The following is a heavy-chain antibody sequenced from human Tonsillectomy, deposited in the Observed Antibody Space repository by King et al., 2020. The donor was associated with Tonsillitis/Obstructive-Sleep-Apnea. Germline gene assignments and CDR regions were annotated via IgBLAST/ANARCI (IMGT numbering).Heavy chain of an antibody. CDR3: ASLSANDAFDV. CDR1: GFTFSTYT. CDR2: ISYDGNNK. D-gene: IGHD3-9*01. Sequence: VQLVESGGGVVQPGRSLRLSCAASGFTFSTYTMHWVRQAPGKGLEWVAVISYDGNNKYYADSVKGRFTISRDNSKNTLFLEMNSLRPEDTAVFYCASLSANDAFDVWGQGQMVTVSS. V-gene: IGHV3-30*04. J-gene: IGHJ3*01.